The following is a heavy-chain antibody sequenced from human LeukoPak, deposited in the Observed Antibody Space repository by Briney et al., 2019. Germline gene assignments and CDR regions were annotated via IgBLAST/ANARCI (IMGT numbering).Heavy chain of an antibody. V-gene: IGHV3-21*01. Sequence: GGSLRLSCAASGFTFSSYSMNWVRQAPGKGLEWVSSISSGSSYIDYADSVKGRFTISRDNAKNSLYLQMNSLRAEDTAVYYCAGFNYDFPPGEDYWGQGTLVTVSS. CDR3: AGFNYDFPPGEDY. CDR1: GFTFSSYS. J-gene: IGHJ4*02. CDR2: ISSGSSYI. D-gene: IGHD3-3*01.